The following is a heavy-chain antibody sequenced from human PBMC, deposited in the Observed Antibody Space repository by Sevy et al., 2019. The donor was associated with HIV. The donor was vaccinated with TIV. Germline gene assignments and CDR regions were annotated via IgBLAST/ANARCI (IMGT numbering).Heavy chain of an antibody. CDR1: GFTFMSYG. J-gene: IGHJ4*02. V-gene: IGHV3-33*01. D-gene: IGHD5-12*01. CDR3: GRKGWDGYNLTIDY. CDR2: IWYDGSNK. Sequence: GGSLRLSCAASGFTFMSYGMHWVRQAPGKGLEWVAVIWYDGSNKYYADSVKGRFTISRDNSKNTLYLQMNSLRAEDTAVYYCGRKGWDGYNLTIDYWGQGTLVTVSS.